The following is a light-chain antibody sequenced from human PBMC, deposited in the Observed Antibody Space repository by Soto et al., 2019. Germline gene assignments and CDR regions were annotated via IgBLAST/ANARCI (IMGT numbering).Light chain of an antibody. CDR3: QQYGSSPSIT. Sequence: DIVMVQSPSTLSVSPGERATLSCRASQSVSSSYLAWYQQKPGQAPRLLIYGASSRATGIPDRFSGSGSGTDFTLTISRLEPEDFAVYYCQQYGSSPSITFGQGTRLEIK. J-gene: IGKJ5*01. CDR1: QSVSSSY. V-gene: IGKV3-20*01. CDR2: GAS.